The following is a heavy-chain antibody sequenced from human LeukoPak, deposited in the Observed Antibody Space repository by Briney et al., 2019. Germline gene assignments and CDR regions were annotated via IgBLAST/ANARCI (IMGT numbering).Heavy chain of an antibody. CDR1: GGTSSRYA. Sequence: ASVKVSCKASGGTSSRYAVSWVRQAPGQGFEWLGGIVTSYGAPNYAQKFQDRVTITADGSTSTAYMELRSLRSEDTAVYFCATAMTSENYYYYYYMDVWGTGTTVTVSS. D-gene: IGHD4-11*01. CDR3: ATAMTSENYYYYYYMDV. CDR2: IVTSYGAP. J-gene: IGHJ6*03. V-gene: IGHV1-69*01.